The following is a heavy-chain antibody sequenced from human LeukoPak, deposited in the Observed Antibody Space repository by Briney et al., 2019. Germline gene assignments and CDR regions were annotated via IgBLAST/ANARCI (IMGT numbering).Heavy chain of an antibody. V-gene: IGHV3-7*01. CDR3: AREQEGSSWDFDY. Sequence: GGSLRLSWAASGFTFSSYWISWVRQAPGKVLEWVANIKQDGSEKYYVDSVKGRFTISRDNAKNSLYLQMNSLRAEDTAVYYCAREQEGSSWDFDYWGQGTLVTVSS. D-gene: IGHD6-13*01. CDR1: GFTFSSYW. J-gene: IGHJ4*02. CDR2: IKQDGSEK.